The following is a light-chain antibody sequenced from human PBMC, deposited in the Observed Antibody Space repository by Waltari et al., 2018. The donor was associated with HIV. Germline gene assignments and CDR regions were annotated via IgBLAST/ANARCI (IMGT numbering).Light chain of an antibody. CDR1: QNIEPY. Sequence: DIQMTQSPSSLSAFVGDRITISCRASQNIEPYLNWYRHTPGTAPRLLIYFASSLQTGVPSSFRASGSGTEFSLSIDGLQRDDFAAYYCQQSYTTPRTFGRGTGVE. J-gene: IGKJ1*01. CDR3: QQSYTTPRT. CDR2: FAS. V-gene: IGKV1-39*01.